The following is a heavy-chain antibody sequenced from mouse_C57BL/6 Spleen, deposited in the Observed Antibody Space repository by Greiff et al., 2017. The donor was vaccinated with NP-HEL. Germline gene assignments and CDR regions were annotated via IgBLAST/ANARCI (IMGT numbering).Heavy chain of an antibody. Sequence: QVQLQQPGAELVKPGASVKLSCKASGYTFTSYWMQWVKQRPGQGLEWIGEIDPSDSYTNYNQKFKGKATLTVDTSSSTAYMQLSSLTSEDSAVYYCAGYYGSSPAWFAYWGQGTLVTVSA. J-gene: IGHJ3*01. V-gene: IGHV1-50*01. CDR2: IDPSDSYT. D-gene: IGHD1-1*01. CDR3: AGYYGSSPAWFAY. CDR1: GYTFTSYW.